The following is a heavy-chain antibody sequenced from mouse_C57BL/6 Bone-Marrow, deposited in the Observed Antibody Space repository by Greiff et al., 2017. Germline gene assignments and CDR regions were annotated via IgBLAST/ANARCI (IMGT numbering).Heavy chain of an antibody. D-gene: IGHD1-1*01. CDR1: GYTFTDYE. J-gene: IGHJ1*03. CDR3: TRDYYGSSYPHWYFDV. Sequence: QVQLKQSGAELVRPGASVTLSCKASGYTFTDYEMHWVKQTPVHGLEWIGAIDPETGGTAYNQKFKGKAILTADKSSSTAYMALRSLTSEDSAVYYCTRDYYGSSYPHWYFDVWGTGTTVTVSS. CDR2: IDPETGGT. V-gene: IGHV1-15*01.